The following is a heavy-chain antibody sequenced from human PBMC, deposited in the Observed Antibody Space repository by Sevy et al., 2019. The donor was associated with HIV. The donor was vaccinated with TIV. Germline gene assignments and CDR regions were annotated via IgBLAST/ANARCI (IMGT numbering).Heavy chain of an antibody. D-gene: IGHD2-2*01. Sequence: GGSLRLSCAASGFTFSSYAMHWVRQAPGKGLEWVAVISYEGSNKYYADSVKGRFTISRDNSKNTLYLKMNSLRAEDTAVYYCAREGYCSRTSCYGFVYWGQGTLVTVSS. CDR2: ISYEGSNK. J-gene: IGHJ4*02. V-gene: IGHV3-30-3*01. CDR3: AREGYCSRTSCYGFVY. CDR1: GFTFSSYA.